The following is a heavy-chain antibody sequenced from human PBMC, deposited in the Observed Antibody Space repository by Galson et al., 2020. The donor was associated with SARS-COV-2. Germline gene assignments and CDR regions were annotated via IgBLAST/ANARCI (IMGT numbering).Heavy chain of an antibody. D-gene: IGHD2-21*02. Sequence: GESLKISCKGSGYSFTSYWIGWVRQMPGKGLEWMGIIYPGDSDTRYSPSFQSQVTISADKSISTAYLQWSSLKASDTAMYYCARHNFLLGDPDYFDYWGQGTLVTVSS. V-gene: IGHV5-51*01. CDR3: ARHNFLLGDPDYFDY. CDR1: GYSFTSYW. J-gene: IGHJ4*02. CDR2: IYPGDSDT.